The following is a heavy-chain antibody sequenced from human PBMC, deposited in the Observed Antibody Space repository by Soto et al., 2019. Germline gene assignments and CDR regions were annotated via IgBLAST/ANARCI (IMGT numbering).Heavy chain of an antibody. J-gene: IGHJ1*01. CDR2: ISYDGSNK. Sequence: GGSLRLSCAASGFTFSSYAMHWVRQAPGKGLEWVAVISYDGSNKYYADSVKGRFTISRDNSKNTLYLQMNSLRAEDAAVFYCARADRRSGYYDSSGYYAEYFQHWGQGTLVTVSS. CDR3: ARADRRSGYYDSSGYYAEYFQH. D-gene: IGHD3-22*01. CDR1: GFTFSSYA. V-gene: IGHV3-30*04.